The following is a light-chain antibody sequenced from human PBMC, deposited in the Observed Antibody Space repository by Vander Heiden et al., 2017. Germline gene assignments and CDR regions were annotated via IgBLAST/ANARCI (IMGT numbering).Light chain of an antibody. J-gene: IGKJ1*01. CDR1: QSIISR. CDR3: QQYKSIRRT. CDR2: KPP. Sequence: DIQMPNPPPTLSAPVGDGVPITSRASQSIISRLAWFQQKPAQPPDPLTYKPPSLEGGGPSRWSGSGSGTEIPITSSSLQADDLATYYRQQYKSIRRTFGQGTKVEIK. V-gene: IGKV1-5*03.